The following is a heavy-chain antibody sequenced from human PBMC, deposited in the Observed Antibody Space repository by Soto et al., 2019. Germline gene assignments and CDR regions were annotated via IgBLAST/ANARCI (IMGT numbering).Heavy chain of an antibody. J-gene: IGHJ3*02. D-gene: IGHD2-8*01. CDR3: AKEDDAWTNGHFDI. V-gene: IGHV3-23*01. Sequence: EVQLLESGGGLVQPGGSLRLSCAASGFRFNNYDMSWVRQAPGKGLEWVSGISGSGGSAYYADSVNGRFTISRDNSKNTLYVQMNSLRAEDTAIYYCAKEDDAWTNGHFDIWGQGTMVTVSS. CDR1: GFRFNNYD. CDR2: ISGSGGSA.